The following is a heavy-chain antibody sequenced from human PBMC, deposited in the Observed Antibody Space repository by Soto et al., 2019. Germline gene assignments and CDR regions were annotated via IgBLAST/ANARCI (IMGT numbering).Heavy chain of an antibody. J-gene: IGHJ4*02. V-gene: IGHV1-3*01. D-gene: IGHD2-15*01. CDR2: INAGNGNT. CDR3: ARGPGGPDGPGDY. CDR1: GYTFTSYA. Sequence: QVQLVQSGAEVKKPGASVKVSCKASGYTFTSYAMHWVRQAPGQRLEWMGWINAGNGNTKYSQKFQGRGTITKDTAASTGYMELSSLRSEDTAVYYCARGPGGPDGPGDYWGQGTLVTVSS.